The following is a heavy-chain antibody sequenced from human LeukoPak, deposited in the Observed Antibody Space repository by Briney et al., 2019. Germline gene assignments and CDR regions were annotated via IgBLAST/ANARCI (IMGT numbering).Heavy chain of an antibody. CDR3: ATLRDFWSGPDAFDI. J-gene: IGHJ3*02. CDR2: MNPNSGNT. V-gene: IGHV1-8*03. Sequence: ASVKVSCKASGYTFTSYDINWVRQATGQGLELMGWMNPNSGNTGYAQKFQGRVTITRNTSISTAYMELSSLRSEDTAVYYCATLRDFWSGPDAFDIWGQGTMVTVSS. CDR1: GYTFTSYD. D-gene: IGHD3-3*01.